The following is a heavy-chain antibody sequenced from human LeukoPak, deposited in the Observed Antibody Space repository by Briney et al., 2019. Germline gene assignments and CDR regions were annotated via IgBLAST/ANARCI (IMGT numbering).Heavy chain of an antibody. J-gene: IGHJ4*02. Sequence: SETLSLTCTVSGGSISSYDWGWIRQPPGKGLEWIGSIYYSGSTYYNPSLKSRVTISVDTSKNQFSLKLSSLTAADTAVYYCARLGYNYGGRSEYWGQGTLVTVSS. CDR3: ARLGYNYGGRSEY. CDR1: GGSISSYD. CDR2: IYYSGST. V-gene: IGHV4-39*01. D-gene: IGHD5-18*01.